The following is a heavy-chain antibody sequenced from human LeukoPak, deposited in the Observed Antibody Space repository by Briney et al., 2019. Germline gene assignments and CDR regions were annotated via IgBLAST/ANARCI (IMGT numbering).Heavy chain of an antibody. CDR3: ATVDY. Sequence: GGSLRLSCAASGFTFSSYWMSWVRQAPGKGLEWVSGISWNSGSIGYADSVKGRFTISRDNAKNSLYLQMNSLRAEDTALYYCATVDYWGQGTLVTVSS. V-gene: IGHV3-9*01. CDR2: ISWNSGSI. CDR1: GFTFSSYW. J-gene: IGHJ4*02.